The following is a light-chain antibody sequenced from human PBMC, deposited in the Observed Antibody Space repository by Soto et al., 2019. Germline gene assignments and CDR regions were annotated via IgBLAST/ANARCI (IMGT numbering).Light chain of an antibody. CDR3: SSYTSSSILV. V-gene: IGLV2-14*01. CDR2: EVS. J-gene: IGLJ1*01. Sequence: QSALTQPASVSGSPGQSITISCTGTSSDVGGYNYVSWYQQHPGKAPKLMIYEVSNRPSGVSNRFSGSKSGNTASLTISGLQADDEDDYYCSSYTSSSILVFGTGTKLTVL. CDR1: SSDVGGYNY.